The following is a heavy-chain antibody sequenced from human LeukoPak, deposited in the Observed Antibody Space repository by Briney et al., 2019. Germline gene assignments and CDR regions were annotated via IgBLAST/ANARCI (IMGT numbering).Heavy chain of an antibody. J-gene: IGHJ4*02. Sequence: GGSLRLSCAASGFTFSSSWMHWVRQARGQGLVGVSRINSDGSSTNYADSVKGRFTISRDNAKNTLYLQMDSLRAEDTAVYYCAKTKYSGRAIDYWGQGTLVPVSS. V-gene: IGHV3-74*01. CDR2: INSDGSST. CDR3: AKTKYSGRAIDY. D-gene: IGHD1-26*01. CDR1: GFTFSSSW.